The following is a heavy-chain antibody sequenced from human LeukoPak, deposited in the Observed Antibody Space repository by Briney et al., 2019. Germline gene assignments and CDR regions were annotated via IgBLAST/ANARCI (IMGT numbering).Heavy chain of an antibody. CDR2: IYSGGST. CDR3: ARVGDCGRASCYAIDY. Sequence: PGGSLRLSCAASGFTVSSNYMSWVRQAPGKGLEWVSIIYSGGSTYYTDSVRGRFIISRDISKNTLYLQMNSLRAEDTAVYYCARVGDCGRASCYAIDYWGQGTPVTVSS. V-gene: IGHV3-66*01. J-gene: IGHJ4*02. D-gene: IGHD2-2*01. CDR1: GFTVSSNY.